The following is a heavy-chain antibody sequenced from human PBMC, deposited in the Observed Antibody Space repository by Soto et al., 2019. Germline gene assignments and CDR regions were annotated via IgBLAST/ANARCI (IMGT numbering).Heavy chain of an antibody. V-gene: IGHV3-73*01. CDR1: GFTFRGSA. CDR3: TGRDDYGTYELHY. D-gene: IGHD4-17*01. Sequence: EVQLVESGGDLVQPGGSLKLSCAASGFTFRGSAIHWVRQPSGKGLEWVGRIRSRANSYATAYAESVKGRFTISRDDSKDTAYLQMDSLITEDTAVYYCTGRDDYGTYELHYWGQGTLVTVSS. J-gene: IGHJ4*02. CDR2: IRSRANSYAT.